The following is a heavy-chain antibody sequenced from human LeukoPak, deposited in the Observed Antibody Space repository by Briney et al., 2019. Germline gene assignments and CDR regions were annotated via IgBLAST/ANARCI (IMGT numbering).Heavy chain of an antibody. V-gene: IGHV3-48*03. D-gene: IGHD4-17*01. CDR1: RFTFSSYE. CDR2: ISSSGSTI. J-gene: IGHJ5*02. CDR3: ARDFDYGDYHNWFDP. Sequence: GGSLRLSCAASRFTFSSYEMNWVRQAPGKGLEWVSYISSSGSTIYYADSVKGRFTISRDNAKNSLYLQMNSLRAEDTAVYYCARDFDYGDYHNWFDPWGQGTLVTVSS.